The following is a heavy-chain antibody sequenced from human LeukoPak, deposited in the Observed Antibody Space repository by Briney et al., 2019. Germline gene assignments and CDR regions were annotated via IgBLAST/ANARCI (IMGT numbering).Heavy chain of an antibody. Sequence: ASMKVSCKASGYTFTDYTMHWLRQAPGQRLDWMGWINGGSGYTKYSPEFQGRVTITRDTSASTAYMELSSLRSEDTAVYYCANPRYDSSGYYYVDWGQGTLVTVSS. V-gene: IGHV1-3*01. CDR1: GYTFTDYT. J-gene: IGHJ4*02. CDR2: INGGSGYT. D-gene: IGHD3-22*01. CDR3: ANPRYDSSGYYYVD.